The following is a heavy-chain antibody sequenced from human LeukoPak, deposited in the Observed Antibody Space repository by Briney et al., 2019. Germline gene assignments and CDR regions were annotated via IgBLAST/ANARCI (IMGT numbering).Heavy chain of an antibody. D-gene: IGHD6-13*01. J-gene: IGHJ4*02. CDR2: IRSDGSNK. CDR3: AKSSSSQKNFDY. Sequence: GGSLRLSCAGSGFSFSSYGMHWVRQAPGKGLEWMAFIRSDGSNKYYADSVKGRFTISRDNSKNTLYLQMNSLRAEDTAVYYCAKSSSSQKNFDYWGQGTLVTVSS. CDR1: GFSFSSYG. V-gene: IGHV3-30*02.